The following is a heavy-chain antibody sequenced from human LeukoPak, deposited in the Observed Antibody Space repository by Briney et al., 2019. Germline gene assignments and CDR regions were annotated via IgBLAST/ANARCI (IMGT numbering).Heavy chain of an antibody. CDR3: ARVLAAAGNNWFDP. CDR2: IYYTGNT. Sequence: IPSETLSLTCTVSGGSISSGGYSWSWVRQPPGKGMEFIAYIYYTGNTYFNPSLKSRVTISVDTSKNQFSLKLTSVTAADTAVYYCARVLAAAGNNWFDPWGQGTLVTVSS. D-gene: IGHD6-13*01. J-gene: IGHJ5*02. V-gene: IGHV4-30-4*07. CDR1: GGSISSGGYS.